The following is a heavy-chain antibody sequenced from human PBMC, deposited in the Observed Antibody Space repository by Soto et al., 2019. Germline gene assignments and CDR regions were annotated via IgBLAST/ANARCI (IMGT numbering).Heavy chain of an antibody. CDR2: MNPKSGYT. D-gene: IGHD4-17*01. V-gene: IGHV1-8*01. Sequence: QVQLVQSGAEVKKPGASGRVSCKASGYTFSTYDSNWVRQATGQGLEWMGWMNPKSGYTGSAQKFQGRVTMTRDTSKSTAYLDLSRLTSEDTAVYYCARVNGDPDYWGQGTLVTVSS. J-gene: IGHJ4*02. CDR3: ARVNGDPDY. CDR1: GYTFSTYD.